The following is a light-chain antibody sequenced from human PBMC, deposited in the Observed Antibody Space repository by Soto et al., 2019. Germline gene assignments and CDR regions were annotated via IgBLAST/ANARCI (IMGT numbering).Light chain of an antibody. CDR3: SSYTGSDTPV. CDR2: EVF. V-gene: IGLV2-14*01. CDR1: SSDVGGYNY. J-gene: IGLJ6*01. Sequence: QSALTQPASVSGSPGQSITISCTGTSSDVGGYNYVSWYQQHPGKAPKLIIYEVFNRPSGISDRFSGFKSGNTASLTISGLQAEDEADYFCSSYTGSDTPVFGGGTKVTVL.